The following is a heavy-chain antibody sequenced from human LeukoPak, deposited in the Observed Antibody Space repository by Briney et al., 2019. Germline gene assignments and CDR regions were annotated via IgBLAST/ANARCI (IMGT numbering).Heavy chain of an antibody. D-gene: IGHD2-2*01. J-gene: IGHJ4*02. CDR1: GFTFSTYP. Sequence: GGSLRLSCIASGFTFSTYPMHWVRQAPGKGLEWVGRIKSKTDGGTTDYAAPVKGRFTISRDDSKNTLYLQMNSLKTEDTAVYYCTTLTLPYCSSTSCHFDYWGQGTLVTVSS. V-gene: IGHV3-15*01. CDR3: TTLTLPYCSSTSCHFDY. CDR2: IKSKTDGGTT.